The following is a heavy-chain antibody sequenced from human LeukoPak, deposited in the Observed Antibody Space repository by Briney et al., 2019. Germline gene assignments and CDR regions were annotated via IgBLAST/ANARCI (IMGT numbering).Heavy chain of an antibody. J-gene: IGHJ6*02. Sequence: GGSLRLSCAASGFTFSSYGMHWVRQAPGKGLEWVAVISYDGSNKYYADSVKGRFTISRDNSKNTLYLQMNSLRAEDTAVYYCAKVLRGGSGWYDRGYYGMDVWGQGTTVTVSS. V-gene: IGHV3-30*18. CDR3: AKVLRGGSGWYDRGYYGMDV. CDR1: GFTFSSYG. CDR2: ISYDGSNK. D-gene: IGHD6-19*01.